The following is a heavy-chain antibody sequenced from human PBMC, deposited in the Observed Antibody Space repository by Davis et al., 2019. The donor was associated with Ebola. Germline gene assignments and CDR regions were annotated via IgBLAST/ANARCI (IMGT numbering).Heavy chain of an antibody. CDR2: INHSGST. V-gene: IGHV4-34*01. CDR3: AKVHGDYDFLEWLFVDY. CDR1: GGSFSGYY. J-gene: IGHJ4*02. D-gene: IGHD3-3*01. Sequence: PSETLSLTCAVYGGSFSGYYWSWIRQPPGNGLEWIGEINHSGSTNYNPSLKSRVTISVDTSKNQFSLKLSSVTAADTAVYYCAKVHGDYDFLEWLFVDYWGQGTLVTVSS.